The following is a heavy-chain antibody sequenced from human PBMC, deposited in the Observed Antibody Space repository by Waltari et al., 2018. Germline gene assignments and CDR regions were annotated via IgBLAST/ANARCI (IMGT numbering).Heavy chain of an antibody. CDR2: IIPIFGTA. J-gene: IGHJ6*02. CDR3: ARGPQRGYSYARRSYYGMDV. Sequence: QVPLVQSGAEVQTPGSSVPVSCMASGGTFSSYPIRWVRQAPGAGLWWVGGIIPIFGTANYAQKSQGRVTITADETTSTAYMELSSLRSEDTAVDYCARGPQRGYSYARRSYYGMDVWGQGTTVTVSS. V-gene: IGHV1-69*01. D-gene: IGHD5-18*01. CDR1: GGTFSSYP.